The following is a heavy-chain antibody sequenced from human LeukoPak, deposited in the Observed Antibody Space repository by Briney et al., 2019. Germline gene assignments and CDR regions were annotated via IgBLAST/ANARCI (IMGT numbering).Heavy chain of an antibody. CDR1: GGSISSGGYY. CDR2: IYYSGST. CDR3: ARTMVRGVIIDY. Sequence: SETLSLTCTVSGGSISSGGYYWRWIRQHPGKVREWIGYIYYSGSTYYNPSLKSRVTISVDTSKNQFSLKLSSVTAADTAVYYCARTMVRGVIIDYWGQGTLVTVSS. D-gene: IGHD3-10*01. J-gene: IGHJ4*02. V-gene: IGHV4-31*03.